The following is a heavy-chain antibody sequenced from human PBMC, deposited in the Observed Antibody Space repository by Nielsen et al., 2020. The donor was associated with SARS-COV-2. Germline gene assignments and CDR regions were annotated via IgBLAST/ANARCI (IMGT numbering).Heavy chain of an antibody. CDR3: ARGNYGGNSDYFDY. D-gene: IGHD4-23*01. CDR2: IKTSGGST. Sequence: GESLKISCAASGFTFSDYAMAWVRQAPGKGLEWVSVIKTSGGSTYYADSVKGRFTISRDSSKNSLYLQMNSLGIEDTGVYYCARGNYGGNSDYFDYWGQGTLVTVSS. V-gene: IGHV3-23*01. J-gene: IGHJ4*02. CDR1: GFTFSDYA.